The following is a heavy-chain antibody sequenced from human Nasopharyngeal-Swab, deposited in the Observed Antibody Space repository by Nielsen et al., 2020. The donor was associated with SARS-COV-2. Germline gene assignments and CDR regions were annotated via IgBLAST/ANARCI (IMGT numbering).Heavy chain of an antibody. CDR2: INPYNGDT. D-gene: IGHD3-22*01. CDR1: GYTFTDYY. CDR3: ARDYYDNYDSDF. Sequence: ASVKVSCKTSGYTFTDYYIHWVRQVPGQELEWVGCINPYNGDTFYAQNFQGRVTVTRDTSRSTAYIDLSRLRSDDTAVYYCARDYYDNYDSDFWGQGTLVTVSS. V-gene: IGHV1-2*02. J-gene: IGHJ4*02.